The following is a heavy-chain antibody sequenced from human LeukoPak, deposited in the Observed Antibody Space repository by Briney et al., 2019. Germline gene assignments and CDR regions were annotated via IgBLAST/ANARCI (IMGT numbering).Heavy chain of an antibody. CDR1: GFTVSSNY. J-gene: IGHJ4*02. CDR2: IYSGGST. CDR3: AREGFGPYYFDY. Sequence: GGSLRLSCAASGFTVSSNYMSWVRQAPGKGLEWVSVIYSGGSTYYADSVKGRFTISRDNYKNTLYLQMNSLRAEDTAVYYCAREGFGPYYFDYWGQGTLVTVSS. V-gene: IGHV3-53*01. D-gene: IGHD3-10*01.